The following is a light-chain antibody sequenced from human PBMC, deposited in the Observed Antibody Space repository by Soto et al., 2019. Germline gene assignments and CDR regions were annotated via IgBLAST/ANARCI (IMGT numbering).Light chain of an antibody. Sequence: EIVMTQSPATLSVSPGERATLSCRASQSVSSNLAWYQQKPGQAPGLLIYGASTRTTGIPDRFSGSGSGTDFTLTISRLEPEDFAVYYCQVYGMSPKTFGQGTKVDIK. CDR3: QVYGMSPKT. V-gene: IGKV3-20*01. CDR1: QSVSSN. CDR2: GAS. J-gene: IGKJ1*01.